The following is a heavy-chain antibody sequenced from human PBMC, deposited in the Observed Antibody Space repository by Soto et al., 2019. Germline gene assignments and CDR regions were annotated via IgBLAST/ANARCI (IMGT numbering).Heavy chain of an antibody. Sequence: EVQLLESGGGLVQPGGSLRLSCAASGFTFSTYAMSWVRQAPGKGLEWVSAISGSGSSTYYADSVKGRFTISRDNSKNTLYLQMNSLRAEDTAGYYGAKDLPGERLPTCFDSWGQGTLVTVSS. J-gene: IGHJ5*01. CDR2: ISGSGSST. CDR1: GFTFSTYA. CDR3: AKDLPGERLPTCFDS. D-gene: IGHD1-26*01. V-gene: IGHV3-23*01.